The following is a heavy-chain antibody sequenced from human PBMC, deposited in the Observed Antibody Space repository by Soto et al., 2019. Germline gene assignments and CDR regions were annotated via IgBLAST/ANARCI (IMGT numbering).Heavy chain of an antibody. J-gene: IGHJ5*01. V-gene: IGHV1-69*13. CDR1: GVIFSSYA. CDR3: ARARYGDFVTWFDS. Sequence: SVKVSCKASGVIFSSYAVSWVRQVPGQGLEWMGGIIPIFATPKYGQKLQDRVTISADESTSTAYMELISLTSDDTDVYYWARARYGDFVTWFDSWGQGTPVTVSS. CDR2: IIPIFATP. D-gene: IGHD4-17*01.